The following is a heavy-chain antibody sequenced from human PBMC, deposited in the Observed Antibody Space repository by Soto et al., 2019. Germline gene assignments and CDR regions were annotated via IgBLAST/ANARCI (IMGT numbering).Heavy chain of an antibody. CDR3: ARGPVAGSDI. V-gene: IGHV3-53*01. CDR1: GLTVSSNH. J-gene: IGHJ4*02. Sequence: GXSQSLSCAASGLTVSSNHMSWVRQAPGKGLEWVSVIYSGGSTYYADSVKGRFTISRDNSKNTLYLQMNSLRAEVMAVYWCARGPVAGSDIWGQGTRVTVSS. CDR2: IYSGGST. D-gene: IGHD6-19*01.